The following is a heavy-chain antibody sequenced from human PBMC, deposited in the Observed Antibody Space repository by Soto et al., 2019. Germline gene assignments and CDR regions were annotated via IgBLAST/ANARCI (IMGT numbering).Heavy chain of an antibody. V-gene: IGHV3-15*01. CDR1: GFTFSNAW. CDR3: TRNCTNGVCSPYYYYGMDV. CDR2: IKSKTDGGTT. D-gene: IGHD2-8*01. Sequence: LRLSCAASGFTFSNAWMSWVRQAPGKGLEWVGRIKSKTDGGTTDYAAPVKGRFTISRDDSKNTLYLQMNSLKTEDTAVYYCTRNCTNGVCSPYYYYGMDVWGQGTTVTVSS. J-gene: IGHJ6*02.